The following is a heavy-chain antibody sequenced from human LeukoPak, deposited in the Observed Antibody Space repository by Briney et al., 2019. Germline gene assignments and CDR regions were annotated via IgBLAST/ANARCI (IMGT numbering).Heavy chain of an antibody. V-gene: IGHV1-46*01. CDR3: ARGPDDGSSGYYYSDY. CDR2: INPSGGST. J-gene: IGHJ4*02. D-gene: IGHD3-22*01. CDR1: GYTFTRNY. Sequence: ASVKLSCKASGYTFTRNYIRWVRQAPGQGLERMGIINPSGGSTSYAQRSEGRVIMTRDTSTSTVYMVLSSLTSEDTAVYYCARGPDDGSSGYYYSDYWGQGTLVTVSS.